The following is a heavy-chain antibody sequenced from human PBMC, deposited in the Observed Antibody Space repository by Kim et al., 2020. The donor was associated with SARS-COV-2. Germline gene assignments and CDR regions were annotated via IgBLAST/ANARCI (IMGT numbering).Heavy chain of an antibody. J-gene: IGHJ4*02. V-gene: IGHV3-48*03. CDR3: ARDRSGRLAAPHFDS. CDR1: GFTFISYE. D-gene: IGHD3-9*01. Sequence: GGSLRLSCVASGFTFISYEMNWVRQAPGKGLEWVSYISRSGSNMYYVDSVKGRFTISRDNAKNSLYLQMNSLRAEDTAVYYCARDRSGRLAAPHFDSWGQGTLVTVSS. CDR2: ISRSGSNM.